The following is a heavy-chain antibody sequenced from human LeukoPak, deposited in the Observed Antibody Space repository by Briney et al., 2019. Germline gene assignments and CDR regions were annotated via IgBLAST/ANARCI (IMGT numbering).Heavy chain of an antibody. Sequence: PGGSLRLSWAASGFTFEDYAMHWVRQAPGKGLGWVSGISYNSDTIAYADSVKGRFNISRDNAKNSLYLQMNSLRAEDTALYYCAKDYCGGDCYSSWYFDLWGRGTLVTVSS. V-gene: IGHV3-9*01. D-gene: IGHD2-21*02. CDR1: GFTFEDYA. CDR2: ISYNSDTI. J-gene: IGHJ2*01. CDR3: AKDYCGGDCYSSWYFDL.